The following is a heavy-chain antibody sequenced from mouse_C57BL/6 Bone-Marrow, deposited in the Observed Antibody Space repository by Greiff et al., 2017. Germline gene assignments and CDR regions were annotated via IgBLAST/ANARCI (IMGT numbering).Heavy chain of an antibody. CDR2: INPSSGYT. CDR3: ARRDYGSFDY. J-gene: IGHJ2*01. V-gene: IGHV1-4*01. CDR1: GYTFTSYT. Sequence: QVQLKESGAELARPGASVKMSCKASGYTFTSYTMHWVKQRPGQGLEWIGYINPSSGYTKYNQKFKDKATLTADKSSSTAYMQLSSLTSEDSAVYYCARRDYGSFDYWGQGTTLTVSS. D-gene: IGHD1-1*01.